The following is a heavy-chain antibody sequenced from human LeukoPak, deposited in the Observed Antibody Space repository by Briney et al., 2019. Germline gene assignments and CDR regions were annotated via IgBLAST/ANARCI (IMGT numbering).Heavy chain of an antibody. D-gene: IGHD3-3*01. V-gene: IGHV3-21*01. J-gene: IGHJ4*02. Sequence: GGSLRLSCAASGYTFSSYSMNWVRQAPGKGLEWVSSISSSSSYIYYADSVKGRFTISRDNAKNSLYLQMNSLRAEDTAVYYCARADYDFWSGSFDYWGQGTLVTVSS. CDR2: ISSSSSYI. CDR3: ARADYDFWSGSFDY. CDR1: GYTFSSYS.